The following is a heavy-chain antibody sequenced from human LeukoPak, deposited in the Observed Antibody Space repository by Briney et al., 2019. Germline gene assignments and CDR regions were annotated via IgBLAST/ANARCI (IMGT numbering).Heavy chain of an antibody. CDR1: GGTFSSYA. J-gene: IGHJ4*02. Sequence: SVKVSCKASGGTFSSYAISWVRQAPGQGLEWMGRIIPIFGTANYAQKSQGRVTITTDESTSTAYMELSSLRSEDTAVYYCASSYVSYYDSSGYEVPIDYWGQGTLVTVSS. CDR2: IIPIFGTA. CDR3: ASSYVSYYDSSGYEVPIDY. V-gene: IGHV1-69*05. D-gene: IGHD3-22*01.